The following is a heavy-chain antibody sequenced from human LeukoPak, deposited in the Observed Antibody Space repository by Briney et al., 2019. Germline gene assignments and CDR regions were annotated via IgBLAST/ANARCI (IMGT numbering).Heavy chain of an antibody. Sequence: SEILSLTCTVSGGSISSYYWTWIRQPPGKGLEWIGYIYYSGSTNYNPSLKSRVTISVDTSKNQFSLKLTSVTAADTAVYYCARDRRYYDSSGTVYFDAMDVWGQGTTVTVSS. J-gene: IGHJ6*02. CDR2: IYYSGST. V-gene: IGHV4-59*01. D-gene: IGHD3-22*01. CDR1: GGSISSYY. CDR3: ARDRRYYDSSGTVYFDAMDV.